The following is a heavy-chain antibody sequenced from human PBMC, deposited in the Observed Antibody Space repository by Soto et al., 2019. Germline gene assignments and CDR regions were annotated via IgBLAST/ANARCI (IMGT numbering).Heavy chain of an antibody. D-gene: IGHD4-17*01. J-gene: IGHJ4*02. CDR1: CCSARSYRLY. Sequence: VQLQGSGPRLVQASGTLSRSCHGFCCSARSYRLYWSLFRQSPGGGSEWIGYFFFCGTTNYKPSRESRISILVDSSKNQFSLKLSSVTAADTAVYYCARSPDSGDYVDYWGQGTLGAVSS. CDR3: ARSPDSGDYVDY. CDR2: FFFCGTT. V-gene: IGHV4-61*01.